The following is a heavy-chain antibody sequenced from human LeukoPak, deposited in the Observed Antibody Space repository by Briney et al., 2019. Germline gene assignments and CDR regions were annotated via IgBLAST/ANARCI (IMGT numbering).Heavy chain of an antibody. CDR2: IYYSGSP. V-gene: IGHV4-61*05. D-gene: IGHD3-10*01. Sequence: PSETLSLTCTVSGGSISSSSYYWGWIRQPPGKGLEWIGYIYYSGSPDYNPSLKSRVTISVDTSKNQFSLNLSSVTAADTAMYYCARASGGDGSGSLWGQGTLVTVSS. CDR1: GGSISSSSYY. J-gene: IGHJ4*02. CDR3: ARASGGDGSGSL.